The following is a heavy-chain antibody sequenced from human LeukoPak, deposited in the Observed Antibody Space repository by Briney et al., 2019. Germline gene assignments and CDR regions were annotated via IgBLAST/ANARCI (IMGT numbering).Heavy chain of an antibody. J-gene: IGHJ4*02. CDR2: MSGRGVST. V-gene: IGHV3-23*01. D-gene: IGHD2-15*01. Sequence: GGSLRLSCAASGFTFSDYYMSWVRQAPGKGLEWVSGMSGRGVSTYYADSVKGRFTISSDNSKNTLYLQMNSLRAEDTAIYYCAKDCNGGNCYIDYWGRGTLVTVAS. CDR3: AKDCNGGNCYIDY. CDR1: GFTFSDYY.